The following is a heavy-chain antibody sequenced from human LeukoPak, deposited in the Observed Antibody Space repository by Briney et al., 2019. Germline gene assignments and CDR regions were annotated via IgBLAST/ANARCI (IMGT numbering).Heavy chain of an antibody. CDR2: ISGSGGST. Sequence: QSGGSLRLSCAASGFTFSSYAMSWVGQAPGKGLEWVSAISGSGGSTYYADSVKGRFTISRDNSKNTLYLQMNSLRAEDTAVYYCAKDRGYCSSTSCYEAFDIWGQGTMVTVSS. J-gene: IGHJ3*02. CDR3: AKDRGYCSSTSCYEAFDI. V-gene: IGHV3-23*01. D-gene: IGHD2-2*01. CDR1: GFTFSSYA.